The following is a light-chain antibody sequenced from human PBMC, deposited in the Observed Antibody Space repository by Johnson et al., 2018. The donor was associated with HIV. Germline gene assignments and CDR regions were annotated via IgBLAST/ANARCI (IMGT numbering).Light chain of an antibody. V-gene: IGLV1-51*01. J-gene: IGLJ1*01. Sequence: QSVLTQPPSVSAAPGQKVTISCSGSSSNIGNNDVSWYQQLPGTAPKLLIYDNNKRPSGIPDRFSGSKSGTSATLGITGLQTGDEAYYYCGTWDSSLSAFYVFGTGTKVTVL. CDR2: DNN. CDR3: GTWDSSLSAFYV. CDR1: SSNIGNND.